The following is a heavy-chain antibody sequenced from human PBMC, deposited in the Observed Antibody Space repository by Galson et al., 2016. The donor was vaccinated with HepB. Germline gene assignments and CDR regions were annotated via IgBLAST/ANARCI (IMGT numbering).Heavy chain of an antibody. CDR2: MSFDSNFI. CDR1: GLSFSSCN. CDR3: AKEGAAWSRDY. J-gene: IGHJ4*02. V-gene: IGHV3-21*06. D-gene: IGHD2-15*01. Sequence: LRLSCAASGLSFSSCNMNWFRQTPGKGLEWLAAMSFDSNFIDYAESVRGRFTVSRGNAKNSLYLQMNTLRSEDTALYHCAKEGAAWSRDYWGPGTLVTVSS.